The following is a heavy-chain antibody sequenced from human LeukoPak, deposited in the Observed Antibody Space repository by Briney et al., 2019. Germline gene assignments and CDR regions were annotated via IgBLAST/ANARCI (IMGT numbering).Heavy chain of an antibody. CDR2: ISSSSSTI. CDR3: ARDRQWLRYGGAFDI. J-gene: IGHJ3*02. V-gene: IGHV3-48*01. CDR1: GFTFSSYS. Sequence: PGGSLRLSCAASGFTFSSYSMNWVRQAPGKGLEWVSYISSSSSTIYYADSVKGRFTISRDNAKNSLYLQMNSLRAEDTAVYYCARDRQWLRYGGAFDIWGQGTMVTVSS. D-gene: IGHD6-19*01.